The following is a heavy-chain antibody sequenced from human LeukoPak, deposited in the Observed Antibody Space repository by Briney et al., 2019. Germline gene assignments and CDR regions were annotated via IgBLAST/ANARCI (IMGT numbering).Heavy chain of an antibody. CDR3: ARGQEGCAAGCYGY. CDR2: FIVVPGIA. J-gene: IGHJ4*02. Sequence: ASVKVSCKATTGTFSSYTITWVRQAPGRGLEWVGSFIVVPGIAHYAKKFQGRVTITADMSSRTAYMDLSGLTSDDTAVYYCARGQEGCAAGCYGYWGQGSLVSVSS. D-gene: IGHD2-21*02. CDR1: TGTFSSYT. V-gene: IGHV1-69*02.